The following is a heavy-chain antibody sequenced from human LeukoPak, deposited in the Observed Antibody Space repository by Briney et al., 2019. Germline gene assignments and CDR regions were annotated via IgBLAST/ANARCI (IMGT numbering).Heavy chain of an antibody. CDR2: IYASGST. CDR3: ARLLVVESRFDP. CDR1: DGSINSYF. V-gene: IGHV4-4*07. J-gene: IGHJ5*02. Sequence: PSETLSLTCTVSDGSINSYFWSWIRKPAGKGLEYIGRIYASGSTNYNPSLKSRVTMSVDTSKNQFSLKLTSVTAADTAVYYCARLLVVESRFDPWGQGTLVTVSS. D-gene: IGHD2-15*01.